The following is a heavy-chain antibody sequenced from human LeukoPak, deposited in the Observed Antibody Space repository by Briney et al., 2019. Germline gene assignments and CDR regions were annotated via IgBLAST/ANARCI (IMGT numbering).Heavy chain of an antibody. CDR1: GFTFGSFW. Sequence: GRSLRLSCAASGFTFGSFWMHWVRQAPGKGLVWVSRINSDGSSTDYADSVKGRFTISRDNAKNTLYLQMNSLRAEDTAVYYCARAYYDYVWGSYRLLDYWGQGTLVTVSS. D-gene: IGHD3-16*02. CDR2: INSDGSST. CDR3: ARAYYDYVWGSYRLLDY. J-gene: IGHJ4*02. V-gene: IGHV3-74*01.